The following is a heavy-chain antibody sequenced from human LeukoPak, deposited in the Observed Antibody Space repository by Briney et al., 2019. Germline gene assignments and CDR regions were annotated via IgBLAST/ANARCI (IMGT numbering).Heavy chain of an antibody. D-gene: IGHD3-9*01. CDR2: IYYSGST. CDR3: ARVILTGYYNGGGYYYYYYMDV. V-gene: IGHV4-39*07. CDR1: GGSISSSSYY. J-gene: IGHJ6*03. Sequence: SETLSLTCTVSGGSISSSSYYWGWIRQPPGKGLEWIGSIYYSGSTYYDPSLKSRVTISVDTSKNQFSLKLSSVTAADTAVYYCARVILTGYYNGGGYYYYYYMDVWGKGTTVTVSS.